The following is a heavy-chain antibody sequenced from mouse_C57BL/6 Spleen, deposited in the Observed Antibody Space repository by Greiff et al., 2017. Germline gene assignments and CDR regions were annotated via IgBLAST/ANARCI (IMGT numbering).Heavy chain of an antibody. Sequence: VQLQQSGPELVKPGASVKISCKASGYAFSSSWMNWVKQRPGKGLEWIGRIYPGDGDTNYNGKFKGKATLTADKSSSTAYRQLSSLTSEDSAVYFCARDYGSSLGFADWGQGTLVTVSA. CDR1: GYAFSSSW. CDR2: IYPGDGDT. CDR3: ARDYGSSLGFAD. D-gene: IGHD1-1*01. V-gene: IGHV1-82*01. J-gene: IGHJ3*01.